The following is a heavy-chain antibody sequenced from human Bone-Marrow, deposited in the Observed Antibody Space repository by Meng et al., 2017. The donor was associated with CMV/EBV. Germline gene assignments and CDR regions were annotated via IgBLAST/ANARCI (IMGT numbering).Heavy chain of an antibody. CDR1: GFTFSSYA. D-gene: IGHD3-3*01. CDR2: ISGSGGST. J-gene: IGHJ4*02. CDR3: AREGRFLEWSQNYDY. Sequence: GGSLRLSCAASGFTFSSYAMSWVRQAPGKGLEWVSAISGSGGSTSYAQKFQGRVTMTRDTSTSTVYMELSSLRSEDTAVYYCAREGRFLEWSQNYDYWGQGTLVTVSS. V-gene: IGHV3-23*01.